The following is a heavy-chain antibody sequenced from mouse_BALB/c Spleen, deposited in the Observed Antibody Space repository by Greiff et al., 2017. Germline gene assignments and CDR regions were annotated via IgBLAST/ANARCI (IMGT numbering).Heavy chain of an antibody. CDR1: GYTFTSYN. J-gene: IGHJ2*01. D-gene: IGHD2-1*01. CDR3: AIYGNYFDY. V-gene: IGHV1-12*01. CDR2: IYPGNGDT. Sequence: VQLQQPGAELVKPGASVKMSCKASGYTFTSYNMHWVKQTPGQGLEWIGAIYPGNGDTSYNQKFKGKATLTADKSSSTAYMQLSSLTSEDSAVYYCAIYGNYFDYWGQGTTLTVSS.